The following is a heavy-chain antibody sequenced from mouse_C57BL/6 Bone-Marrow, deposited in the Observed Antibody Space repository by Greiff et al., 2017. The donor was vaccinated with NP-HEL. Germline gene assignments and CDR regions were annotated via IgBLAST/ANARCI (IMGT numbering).Heavy chain of an antibody. CDR1: GYSITSGYY. CDR2: ISYDGSN. J-gene: IGHJ3*01. V-gene: IGHV3-6*01. D-gene: IGHD3-2*02. CDR3: ARDEAWGFAY. Sequence: EVKLMESGPGLVKPSQSLSLTCSVTGYSITSGYYWNWIRQFPGNKLEWMGYISYDGSNNYNPSLKNRISITRDTSKNQFFLKLNSVTTEDTATYYCARDEAWGFAYWGQGTLVTVSA.